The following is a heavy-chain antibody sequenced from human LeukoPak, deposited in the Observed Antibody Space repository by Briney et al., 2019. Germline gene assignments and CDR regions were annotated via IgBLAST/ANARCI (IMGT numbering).Heavy chain of an antibody. CDR2: IYYSGST. D-gene: IGHD3-3*01. Sequence: PSETLSLTCTVSGGSISSYYWSWIRQPPGKGLEWIGYIYYSGSTYYNPSLKSRVTISVDTSKNQFSLKLSSVTAADTAVYYCARSQGLRFFDYWGQGTLVTVSS. CDR1: GGSISSYY. J-gene: IGHJ4*02. V-gene: IGHV4-59*08. CDR3: ARSQGLRFFDY.